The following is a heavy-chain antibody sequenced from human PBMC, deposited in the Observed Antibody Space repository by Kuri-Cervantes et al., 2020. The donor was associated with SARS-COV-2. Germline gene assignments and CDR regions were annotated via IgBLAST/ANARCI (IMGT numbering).Heavy chain of an antibody. CDR1: GFTFSNAW. V-gene: IGHV3-49*04. CDR2: IRSKAYGGTT. CDR3: TRDIYYALLGYYYGMDV. D-gene: IGHD3-10*01. Sequence: GGSLRLSCAASGFTFSNAWMSWVRQAPGKGLEWVGFIRSKAYGGTTEYAASVKGRFTISRDDSKSIAYPQMNSLKTEDTAVYYCTRDIYYALLGYYYGMDVWGQGTTVTVSS. J-gene: IGHJ6*02.